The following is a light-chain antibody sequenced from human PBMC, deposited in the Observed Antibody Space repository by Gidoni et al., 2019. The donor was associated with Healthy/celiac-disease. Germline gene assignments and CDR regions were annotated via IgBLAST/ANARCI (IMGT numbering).Light chain of an antibody. V-gene: IGLV3-1*01. Sequence: SYELTQPPSVSVSPGQTASIPCSGQKLGDQEACWYQQKPGHSPVLVIYQDSKRPSGIPERFSGSNSGNTATLTISGTQAMDEADYYCQAWDSSTHVVFGGGTKLTVL. CDR3: QAWDSSTHVV. CDR2: QDS. CDR1: KLGDQE. J-gene: IGLJ2*01.